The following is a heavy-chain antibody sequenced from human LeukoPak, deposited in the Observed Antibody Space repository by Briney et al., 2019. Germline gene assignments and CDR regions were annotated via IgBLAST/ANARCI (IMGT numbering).Heavy chain of an antibody. CDR2: ISSSSSCI. Sequence: PGGSLRLSCAASGFTFSSYSMNWVRQAPGKGLEWVSSISSSSSCIYYADTVKGRFTISRDNAKNSLYLQMHSLRAEDTAVYYCARDLPLFDWPKIDYWGQGTLVTVSS. D-gene: IGHD3-9*01. J-gene: IGHJ4*02. CDR3: ARDLPLFDWPKIDY. CDR1: GFTFSSYS. V-gene: IGHV3-21*01.